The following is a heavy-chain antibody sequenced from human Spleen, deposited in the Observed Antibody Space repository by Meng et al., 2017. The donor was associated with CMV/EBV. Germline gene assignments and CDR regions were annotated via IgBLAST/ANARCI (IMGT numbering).Heavy chain of an antibody. CDR2: ISSSGRTI. Sequence: GGSLRLSCAASGFTFSSHEMNWVRQAPGKGLEWVSYISSSGRTIYYVDSVKGRFTISRDNAKNSLHLQMNSLRAEDTAVYYCAKVQGGLWELYYFDYWGQGTLVTVS. J-gene: IGHJ4*02. CDR1: GFTFSSHE. D-gene: IGHD1-26*01. CDR3: AKVQGGLWELYYFDY. V-gene: IGHV3-48*03.